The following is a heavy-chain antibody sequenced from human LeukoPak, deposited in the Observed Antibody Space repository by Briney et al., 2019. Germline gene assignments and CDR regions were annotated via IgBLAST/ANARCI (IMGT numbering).Heavy chain of an antibody. V-gene: IGHV3-7*01. CDR2: IKQDGSEK. Sequence: PGGSLRLSCAASGFTFSSYWMSWVRQAPGKGLEWVANIKQDGSEKYYVDSVKGRFTISRDNAKNSLYLQMNSLRAEDTAVYYCATYVLGFLEWPLFDYWGQGTLVTVSS. CDR3: ATYVLGFLEWPLFDY. J-gene: IGHJ4*02. D-gene: IGHD3-3*01. CDR1: GFTFSSYW.